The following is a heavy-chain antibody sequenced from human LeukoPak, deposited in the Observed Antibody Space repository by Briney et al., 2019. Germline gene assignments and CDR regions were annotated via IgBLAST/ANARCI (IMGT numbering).Heavy chain of an antibody. Sequence: ASVKVSCKASGYTFTGYYMHWVRQAPGQGLEWMGWINPNSGGTNYAQKFQGRVTMTRDTSISTAYMELSRLRSDDTAVYYCARGQKSKLLWFGELSPYYYYMDVWGKGTTVTVSS. V-gene: IGHV1-2*02. CDR3: ARGQKSKLLWFGELSPYYYYMDV. D-gene: IGHD3-10*01. CDR1: GYTFTGYY. J-gene: IGHJ6*03. CDR2: INPNSGGT.